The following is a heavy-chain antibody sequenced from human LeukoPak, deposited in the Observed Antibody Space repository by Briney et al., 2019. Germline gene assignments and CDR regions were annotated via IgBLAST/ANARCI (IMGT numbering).Heavy chain of an antibody. CDR2: IKEDGSEK. V-gene: IGHV3-7*03. J-gene: IGHJ3*02. Sequence: GGSLRLSRVASGFTFSRYWMSWVRQAPGKGLEWVANIKEDGSEKKYVDSVKGRFTISRDNRKKSLYLQMNSLRTEDTALYYCTKATYGSGIRLGAFDIWGQGTMVTVSS. CDR1: GFTFSRYW. D-gene: IGHD3-10*01. CDR3: TKATYGSGIRLGAFDI.